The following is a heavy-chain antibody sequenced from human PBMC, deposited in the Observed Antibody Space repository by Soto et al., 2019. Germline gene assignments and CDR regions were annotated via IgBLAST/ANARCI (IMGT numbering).Heavy chain of an antibody. CDR2: INTNGVNT. CDR3: ARGRVEDSGGWANYFDY. D-gene: IGHD6-19*01. Sequence: PGGSLRLSCAASGFTFSGYSMFWVRQAPGKGLEYVSAINTNGVNTFYAKSVKGRFTISRDNSKNTMYLQMGSLRAEDMAVYYCARGRVEDSGGWANYFDYWGQGALVTVSS. CDR1: GFTFSGYS. J-gene: IGHJ4*02. V-gene: IGHV3-64*01.